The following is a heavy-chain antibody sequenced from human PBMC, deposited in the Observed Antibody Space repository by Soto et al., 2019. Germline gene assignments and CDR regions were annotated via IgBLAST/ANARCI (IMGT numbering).Heavy chain of an antibody. CDR2: FDPEDGET. V-gene: IGHV1-24*01. D-gene: IGHD6-13*01. J-gene: IGHJ6*02. Sequence: GASVKVSCKVSGYTLTELSMHWVRQAPGKGLEWMGGFDPEDGETIYAQKFQGRVTMTEDTSTDTAYMELSSLRSEDTAVHYCATTPPAYIAAAGQYYYYGMDVWGQGTTVTVSS. CDR1: GYTLTELS. CDR3: ATTPPAYIAAAGQYYYYGMDV.